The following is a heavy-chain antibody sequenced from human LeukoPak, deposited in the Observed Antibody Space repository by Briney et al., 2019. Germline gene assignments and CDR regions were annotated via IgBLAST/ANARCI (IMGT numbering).Heavy chain of an antibody. J-gene: IGHJ6*02. CDR1: GFTVSSNY. Sequence: GGSLRLSCAASGFTVSSNYMSWVRQAPGKGLEWVSVIYSGGSTYYADSVKGRFTISRDNSKNTLYLQMNSLRAEDTAVYYCARVRAHYYYYGMDVWGQGTTVTVSS. V-gene: IGHV3-53*01. CDR3: ARVRAHYYYYGMDV. CDR2: IYSGGST.